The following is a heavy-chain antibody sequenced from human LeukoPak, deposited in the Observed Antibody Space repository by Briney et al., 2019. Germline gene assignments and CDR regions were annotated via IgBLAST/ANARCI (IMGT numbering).Heavy chain of an antibody. D-gene: IGHD6-6*01. CDR3: ARDRNSGSSLDI. CDR2: IYPYSGDT. CDR1: GYTFTVYY. Sequence: ASVKVSCKASGYTFTVYYIHWVRQAPGQGREGMGWIYPYSGDTNYAQNFQGRVTMTRDTSISTAYMELSSLKSDDTAVYYCARDRNSGSSLDIWGQGTMLTVSS. V-gene: IGHV1-2*02. J-gene: IGHJ3*02.